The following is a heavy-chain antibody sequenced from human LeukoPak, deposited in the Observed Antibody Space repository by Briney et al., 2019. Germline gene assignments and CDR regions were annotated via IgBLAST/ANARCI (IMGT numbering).Heavy chain of an antibody. CDR3: ASPSFETGTYYYFDY. V-gene: IGHV1-2*02. CDR2: INPNSGGT. CDR1: GYTFTAYY. J-gene: IGHJ4*02. D-gene: IGHD1-26*01. Sequence: ASVKVSCKASGYTFTAYYMHWVRQVPGQGLEWMGWINPNSGGTNYAQKFQGRVTMTEDTSIRTAYMELSSLRSDDTAEYYCASPSFETGTYYYFDYWGQGTLVTVSS.